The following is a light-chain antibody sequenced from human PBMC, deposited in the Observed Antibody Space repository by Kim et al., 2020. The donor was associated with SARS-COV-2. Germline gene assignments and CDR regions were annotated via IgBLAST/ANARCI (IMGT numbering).Light chain of an antibody. CDR2: GAS. CDR1: QSISSTY. CDR3: QQYGSSPLLT. J-gene: IGKJ4*01. V-gene: IGKV3-20*01. Sequence: SPGERATLSCSASQSISSTYLAWYQQKPGQAPRLLIYGASSRATGIPDRFSGSGSETDFTLTISRLEPEDFAVYYCQQYGSSPLLTFGGGTKLEI.